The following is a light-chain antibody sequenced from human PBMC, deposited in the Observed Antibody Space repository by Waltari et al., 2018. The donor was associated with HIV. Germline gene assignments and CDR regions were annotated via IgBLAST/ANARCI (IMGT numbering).Light chain of an antibody. CDR2: GAS. V-gene: IGKV3-15*01. CDR3: QQYNNWPPYT. Sequence: EIVMQQSTATLSVSPGERATLSCSASQSVSSNLAWYQQKPGQAPRLLIYGASTRATGIPARFSGSGSGTEFTLTISSLQSEDFAVYYCQQYNNWPPYTFGQGTKLEIK. CDR1: QSVSSN. J-gene: IGKJ2*01.